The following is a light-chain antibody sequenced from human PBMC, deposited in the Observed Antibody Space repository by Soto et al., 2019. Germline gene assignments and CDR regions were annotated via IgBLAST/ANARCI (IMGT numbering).Light chain of an antibody. Sequence: QSALTQPASVSGSPGQSITISCTGTSTDVGGYDYVSWYQHHPGKVPKLMIYDVTNRPSGVSNRFSGSKSGNTASLTISGLQAEDEADYYCSSYTVRSTVVFGGWTKLTVL. CDR2: DVT. J-gene: IGLJ2*01. CDR3: SSYTVRSTVV. CDR1: STDVGGYDY. V-gene: IGLV2-14*03.